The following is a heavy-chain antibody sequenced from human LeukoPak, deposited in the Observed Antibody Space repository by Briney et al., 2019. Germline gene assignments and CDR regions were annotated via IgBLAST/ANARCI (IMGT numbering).Heavy chain of an antibody. V-gene: IGHV4-34*01. CDR2: INHSGST. D-gene: IGHD2-2*01. CDR1: GGSFSGYY. Sequence: PSETLSLTCAVYGGSFSGYYWSWIRQPPGKGLEWIGEINHSGSTNYNPSLKSRVTISVGTSKNQFSLKLSSVTAADTAVYYCARGGYCSSTSCSYYYYYYMDVWGKGTTVTVSS. J-gene: IGHJ6*03. CDR3: ARGGYCSSTSCSYYYYYYMDV.